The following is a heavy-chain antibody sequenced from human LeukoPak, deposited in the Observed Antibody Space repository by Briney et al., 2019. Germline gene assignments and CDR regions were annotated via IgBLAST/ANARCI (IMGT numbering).Heavy chain of an antibody. V-gene: IGHV3-30-3*01. CDR2: ISYDGSNK. CDR1: GFTFSSYA. Sequence: GGSLRLSCAASGFTFSSYAMHWVRQAPGKGLEWVAVISYDGSNKYYADSVKGRFTISRDNSKNTLYLQMNSLRAEDTAVYYCARDSPARGYSYGHPDYWGQGTLVTVSS. CDR3: ARDSPARGYSYGHPDY. D-gene: IGHD5-18*01. J-gene: IGHJ4*02.